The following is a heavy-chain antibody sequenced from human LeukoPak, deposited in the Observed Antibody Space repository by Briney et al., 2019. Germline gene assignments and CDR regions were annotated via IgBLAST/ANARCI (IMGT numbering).Heavy chain of an antibody. D-gene: IGHD6-13*01. V-gene: IGHV3-7*01. CDR1: GFTVSSNY. Sequence: GGSLRLSCAASGFTVSSNYMSWVRQAPGKGLEWVANIKQDESEKYYVDSVKGRFTISRDNAKNSLYLQLDSLRAEDAAVYYCAREGVTAAADYWGQGTLVTVSS. CDR3: AREGVTAAADY. CDR2: IKQDESEK. J-gene: IGHJ4*02.